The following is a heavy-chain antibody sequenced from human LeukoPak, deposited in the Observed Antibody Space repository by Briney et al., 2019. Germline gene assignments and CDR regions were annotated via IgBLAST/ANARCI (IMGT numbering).Heavy chain of an antibody. Sequence: ASVKVSCKASGYTFTSYGISWVRQAPGQGLEWMGIINPSGGSTSYAQKFQGRVTMTRDMSTSTVYMELSSLRSEDTAVYYCARGDLRYTHVDYWGQGTLVTVSS. D-gene: IGHD3-9*01. J-gene: IGHJ4*02. V-gene: IGHV1-46*01. CDR3: ARGDLRYTHVDY. CDR2: INPSGGST. CDR1: GYTFTSYG.